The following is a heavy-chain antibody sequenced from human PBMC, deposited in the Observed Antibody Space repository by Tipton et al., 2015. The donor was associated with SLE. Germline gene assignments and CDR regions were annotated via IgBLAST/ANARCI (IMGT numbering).Heavy chain of an antibody. Sequence: TPSPPCTVSGGSISSYYWSWIRQPPGKGLEWIGYIYYSGSTNYNPSLKSRVSLSVDTSKNQFSLRLSSVTAADTAVYYCASKYFYESDGPRDGGQGTRVTVSS. CDR3: ASKYFYESDGPRD. V-gene: IGHV4-59*12. CDR2: IYYSGST. D-gene: IGHD3-22*01. CDR1: GGSISSYY. J-gene: IGHJ4*02.